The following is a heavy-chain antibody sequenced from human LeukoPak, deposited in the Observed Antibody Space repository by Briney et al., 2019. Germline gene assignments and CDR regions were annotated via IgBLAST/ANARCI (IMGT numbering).Heavy chain of an antibody. CDR3: ARVPPLYDFWSGYRYYYYYYYMDV. CDR1: GGTFSSYA. D-gene: IGHD3-3*01. J-gene: IGHJ6*03. V-gene: IGHV1-69*05. CDR2: IIPIFGTA. Sequence: ASVKVSCKASGGTFSSYAISWVRQAPGQGLEWMGRIIPIFGTANYAQKFQGRVTITTDESTSTAYMELSSLRSEDTAVYYCARVPPLYDFWSGYRYYYYYYYMDVWGKGTTVTVSS.